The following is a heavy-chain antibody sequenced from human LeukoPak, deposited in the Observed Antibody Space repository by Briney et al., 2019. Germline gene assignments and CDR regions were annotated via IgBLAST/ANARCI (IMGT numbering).Heavy chain of an antibody. V-gene: IGHV4-59*01. CDR3: ARVGDGAYEDY. J-gene: IGHJ4*02. CDR1: GGSISSYY. Sequence: SETLSLTCTVSGGSISSYYWGWIRQPPGKGLEWIGYIYYSGSTNSNPSLKSRVTISVDTSKTQFSLKLSSVTAADTAAYYCARVGDGAYEDYWGQGTLVTVSS. D-gene: IGHD3-16*01. CDR2: IYYSGST.